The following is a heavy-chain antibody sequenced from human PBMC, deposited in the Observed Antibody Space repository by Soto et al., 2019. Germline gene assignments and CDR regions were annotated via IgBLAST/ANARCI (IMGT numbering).Heavy chain of an antibody. V-gene: IGHV1-3*01. CDR1: GYTFTSYA. Sequence: ASVKVSCKASGYTFTSYAMHWVRQASGQRLEWMGWINAGNGNTKYSQKFQGRVTITRDTSASTAYMELSSLRSEDTAVYYCARATTMVRGVIYYYSYGMDVWGQGTTVTVSS. J-gene: IGHJ6*02. CDR3: ARATTMVRGVIYYYSYGMDV. CDR2: INAGNGNT. D-gene: IGHD3-10*01.